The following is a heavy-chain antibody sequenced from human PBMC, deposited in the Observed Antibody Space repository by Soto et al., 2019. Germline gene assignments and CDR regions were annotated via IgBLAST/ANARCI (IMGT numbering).Heavy chain of an antibody. CDR2: TFSSGST. J-gene: IGHJ4*02. D-gene: IGHD6-6*01. CDR1: GVSISSHY. CDR3: ARDQAALGYFDY. Sequence: SETLSLTCVVSGVSISSHYWTWIRQPPGKGLEWIGYTFSSGSTNYNPSLQSRVALSIDTSKNQFSLRLSSLTAADTAVYYCARDQAALGYFDYWGQGTPVTVSS. V-gene: IGHV4-59*11.